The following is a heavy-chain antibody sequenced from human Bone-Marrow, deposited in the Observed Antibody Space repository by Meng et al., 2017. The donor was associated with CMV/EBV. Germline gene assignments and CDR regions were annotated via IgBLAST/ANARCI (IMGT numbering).Heavy chain of an antibody. Sequence: FSGYYWGWIRQPPGKGLEWIEEINHSGSTNYNPSLKSRVTISVDTSKNQFSLKLSSVTAADTAVYYCARAPRLAYCGGDCYGNWFDPWGQGTLVTVSS. J-gene: IGHJ5*02. CDR1: FSGYY. V-gene: IGHV4-34*01. CDR3: ARAPRLAYCGGDCYGNWFDP. CDR2: INHSGST. D-gene: IGHD2-21*01.